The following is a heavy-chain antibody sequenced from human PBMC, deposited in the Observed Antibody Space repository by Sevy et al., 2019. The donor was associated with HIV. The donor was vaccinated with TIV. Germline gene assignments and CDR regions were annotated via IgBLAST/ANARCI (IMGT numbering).Heavy chain of an antibody. D-gene: IGHD2-15*01. Sequence: GGSLRLSCAASGFTFSSYGMHWVRQAPGKGLEWVAVISYDGSNKYYADSVKGRFTISRDNSKNTLYLQMNRLRAEDTAVYYCAKDQHRWDIVVVVAAGFDYWGQGTLVTVSS. CDR1: GFTFSSYG. J-gene: IGHJ4*02. CDR3: AKDQHRWDIVVVVAAGFDY. V-gene: IGHV3-30*18. CDR2: ISYDGSNK.